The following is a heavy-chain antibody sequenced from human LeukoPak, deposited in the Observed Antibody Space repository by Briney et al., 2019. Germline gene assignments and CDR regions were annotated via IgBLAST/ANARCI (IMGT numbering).Heavy chain of an antibody. CDR3: ATVSVSSSSGFDY. V-gene: IGHV1-2*02. Sequence: GASVKVSCKASGYTFTGYYMYWVRQAPGQGLEWVGWINPNSGGTKYGQKFQGRIIMTSDTSTSTAYMELSSLRSDDTAVFYCATVSVSSSSGFDYWGQGTLVTVSS. CDR2: INPNSGGT. D-gene: IGHD6-6*01. J-gene: IGHJ4*02. CDR1: GYTFTGYY.